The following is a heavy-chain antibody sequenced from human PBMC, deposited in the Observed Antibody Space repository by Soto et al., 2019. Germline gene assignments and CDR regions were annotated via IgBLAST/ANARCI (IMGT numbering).Heavy chain of an antibody. Sequence: QVQLVESGGGLVKPGGSLRLSCAASGLTFSDYYMSWIRQAPGKGLEWVSYISSSSSYTNYADSVKGRFTISRDNAKNSLYLQMNSLRAEDTAVYYCAREGGYDPYYYYGMDVWGQGTTVTVSS. CDR1: GLTFSDYY. D-gene: IGHD5-12*01. CDR3: AREGGYDPYYYYGMDV. J-gene: IGHJ6*02. V-gene: IGHV3-11*06. CDR2: ISSSSSYT.